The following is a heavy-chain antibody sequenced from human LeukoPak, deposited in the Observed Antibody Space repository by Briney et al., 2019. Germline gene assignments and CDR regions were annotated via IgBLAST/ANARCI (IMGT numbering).Heavy chain of an antibody. CDR1: GGTFSSYA. CDR2: IIPIFGTA. D-gene: IGHD5-18*01. J-gene: IGHJ6*03. V-gene: IGHV1-69*13. Sequence: SVKVSCKASGGTFSSYAISWVRQAPGQGLEWMGGIIPIFGTANYAQKFQGRVTITADESTSTAYMELSSLRSEDTAVYYCASGTAMVRGSYYYYMDVWGKGTTVTISS. CDR3: ASGTAMVRGSYYYYMDV.